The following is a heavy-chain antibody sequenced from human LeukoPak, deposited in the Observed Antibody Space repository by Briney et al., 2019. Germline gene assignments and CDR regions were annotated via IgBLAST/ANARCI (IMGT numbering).Heavy chain of an antibody. CDR3: ARVYCSSTSCPRGNWFDP. J-gene: IGHJ5*02. CDR2: INPNSGGT. Sequence: ASAKVSCKASGYTFTGYYMHWVRQAPGQGLEWMGWINPNSGGTNYAQKFQGRVTMTRDTSISTAYMELSRLRSDDTAVYYCARVYCSSTSCPRGNWFDPWGQGTLVTVSS. D-gene: IGHD2-2*01. CDR1: GYTFTGYY. V-gene: IGHV1-2*02.